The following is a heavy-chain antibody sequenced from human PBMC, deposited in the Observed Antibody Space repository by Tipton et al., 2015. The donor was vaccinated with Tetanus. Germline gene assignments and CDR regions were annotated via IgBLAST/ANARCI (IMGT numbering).Heavy chain of an antibody. CDR1: GGSITSGGYS. Sequence: TLSLTCSVSGGSITSGGYSWSWIRQPPGKGLEWIAYIYHSGTTYYNPSLKSRVTISMSRSKNQFSLKLTSVTAADTAMYYCARVTFDHVEGSYRNNAFDFWGQGKMVTVSS. J-gene: IGHJ3*01. D-gene: IGHD3-16*01. CDR3: ARVTFDHVEGSYRNNAFDF. V-gene: IGHV4-30-2*01. CDR2: IYHSGTT.